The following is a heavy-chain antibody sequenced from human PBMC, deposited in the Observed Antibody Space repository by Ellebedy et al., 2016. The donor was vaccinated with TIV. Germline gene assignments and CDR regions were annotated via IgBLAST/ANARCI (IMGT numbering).Heavy chain of an antibody. D-gene: IGHD1-26*01. J-gene: IGHJ6*02. CDR3: TTDPVGATTPYYYYGMDV. CDR1: GFIFSNAW. V-gene: IGHV3-15*07. CDR2: IKSKTDGGTT. Sequence: GGSLRLXXAASGFIFSNAWMNWVRQAPGKGLEWVGRIKSKTDGGTTDYAAPVKGRFTISRDDSKNTLYLQMNSLKTKDTAVYYCTTDPVGATTPYYYYGMDVWGQGTTVTVSS.